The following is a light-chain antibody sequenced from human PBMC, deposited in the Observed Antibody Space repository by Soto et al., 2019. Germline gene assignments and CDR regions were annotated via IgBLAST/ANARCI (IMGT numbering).Light chain of an antibody. J-gene: IGLJ2*01. CDR1: SSNIGSNT. CDR3: EAWGDSLNGPV. Sequence: QPVLTQPPSASGTPGQRVTISCSGSSSNIGSNTVNWYQQLPGTAPKLLIYSNNQRPSGVPDRFSGSKSGTSASLAISGLQSEDEADYYCEAWGDSLNGPVFGGGTKLTVL. V-gene: IGLV1-44*01. CDR2: SNN.